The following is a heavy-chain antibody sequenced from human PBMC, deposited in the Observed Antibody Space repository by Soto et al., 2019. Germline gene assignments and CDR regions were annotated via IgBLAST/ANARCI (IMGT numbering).Heavy chain of an antibody. J-gene: IGHJ4*02. CDR3: VREDMSGTYYFDA. V-gene: IGHV4-61*01. CDR2: KYYSGIS. D-gene: IGHD1-26*01. CDR1: RGSVSSQTHF. Sequence: QVHLQESGPGLLKPSETLSLTCTVTRGSVSSQTHFWTWIRQPPGKGLEWIGYKYYSGISNYNPSLQSRVTISVDTSKNQFSVRLTSVTAADTAVYFCVREDMSGTYYFDAWGQGALVTVSS.